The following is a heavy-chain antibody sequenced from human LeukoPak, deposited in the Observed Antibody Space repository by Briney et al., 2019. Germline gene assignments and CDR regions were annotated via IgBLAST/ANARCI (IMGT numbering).Heavy chain of an antibody. J-gene: IGHJ6*03. D-gene: IGHD3-22*01. CDR1: GFTFDDYG. V-gene: IGHV3-20*04. CDR2: INWNGGST. CDR3: AREGYYDSSGYYEYYYYYMDV. Sequence: PGGSLRLSCAASGFTFDDYGMSWVRQAPGRGLEWVSGINWNGGSTGYADSVKGRFTISRDNAKNSLYLQMNSLRAEDTALYYCAREGYYDSSGYYEYYYYYMDVWGKGTTVTVSS.